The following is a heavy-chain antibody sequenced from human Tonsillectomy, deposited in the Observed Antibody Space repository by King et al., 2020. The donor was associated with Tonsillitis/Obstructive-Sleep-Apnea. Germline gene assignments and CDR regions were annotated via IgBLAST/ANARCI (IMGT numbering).Heavy chain of an antibody. CDR2: TYDKSKWYN. CDR3: ARAYVSQSPSREFLDS. J-gene: IGHJ4*02. D-gene: IGHD3-10*02. Sequence: VQLQQSGPGLVKPSQTLSLTCAISGDRVSSNSAAWNWIRQSPSRGLEWLGRTYDKSKWYNDYAVSVQSRITINPDTSKNQISLQLNSVTPEDTAVYYCARAYVSQSPSREFLDSWGQGTLVTVSS. V-gene: IGHV6-1*01. CDR1: GDRVSSNSAA.